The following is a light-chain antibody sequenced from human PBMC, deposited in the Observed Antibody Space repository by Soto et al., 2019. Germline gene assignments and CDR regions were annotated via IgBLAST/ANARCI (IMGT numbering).Light chain of an antibody. CDR1: HSVINNY. J-gene: IGKJ3*01. CDR3: QQYGLSPGLSG. CDR2: DAS. V-gene: IGKV3-20*01. Sequence: EIVLTQSPGSLSLSPGERATLSCRASHSVINNYLAWYQQKPGQAPRLLIHDASIRATGIPDRFSGSGSGTDFTLTISRLEPEDFAVYYCQQYGLSPGLSGFGPGTKVDIK.